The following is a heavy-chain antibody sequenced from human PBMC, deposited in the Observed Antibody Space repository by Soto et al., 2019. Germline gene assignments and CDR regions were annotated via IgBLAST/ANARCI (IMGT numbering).Heavy chain of an antibody. D-gene: IGHD4-17*01. Sequence: GPIPSRAYCWGWIRQPPGKGLEWIGYIYYTGSTNYNPSLKSRVTISVDTSKNQFSLKLSSVTAADTAVYYCAKGTTVVIFFDYWGQGTLVTVSS. CDR2: IYYTGST. CDR1: GPIPSRAYC. J-gene: IGHJ4*02. CDR3: AKGTTVVIFFDY. V-gene: IGHV4-61*08.